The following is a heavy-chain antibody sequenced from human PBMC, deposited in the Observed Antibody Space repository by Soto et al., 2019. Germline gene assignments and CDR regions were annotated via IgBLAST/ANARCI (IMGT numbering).Heavy chain of an antibody. CDR1: GYSFTSYW. CDR3: ASFPFDYSNYGSPGDFYYGMDV. D-gene: IGHD4-4*01. V-gene: IGHV5-10-1*01. J-gene: IGHJ6*02. CDR2: IDPSDSYT. Sequence: PGESLKISCKGSGYSFTSYWISWVRQMPGKGLEWMGRIDPSDSYTNYSPSFQGHVTISADKSISTAYLQWSSLKASDTAMYYCASFPFDYSNYGSPGDFYYGMDVWGQGTTVTVSS.